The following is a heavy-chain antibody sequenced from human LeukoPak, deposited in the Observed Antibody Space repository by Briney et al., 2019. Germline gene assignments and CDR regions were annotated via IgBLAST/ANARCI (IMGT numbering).Heavy chain of an antibody. J-gene: IGHJ3*02. D-gene: IGHD6-6*01. V-gene: IGHV7-4-1*02. Sequence: ASVKVSCKAFGYTFSSHAMNWVRQAPGQGLELMGWINTNTGILTYAQGFAGRFVFSLDTSVTTAYLQITSLKAEDTAVYYCARDLVSAGFDIWGQGTMVTVSS. CDR3: ARDLVSAGFDI. CDR2: INTNTGIL. CDR1: GYTFSSHA.